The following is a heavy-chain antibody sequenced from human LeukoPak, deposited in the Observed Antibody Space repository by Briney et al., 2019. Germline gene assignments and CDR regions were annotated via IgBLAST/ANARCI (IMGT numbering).Heavy chain of an antibody. V-gene: IGHV3-66*04. CDR1: GFTVSSNY. CDR3: ARLTLLYYYGMDV. Sequence: GGSLRLSCAASGFTVSSNYMSWVRQAPGKGLEWVSVIYSGGSTYYADSVKGRFTISRDNSKNTLYLQMNSLRAEDTAVYYCARLTLLYYYGMDVWGQGTTVTVSS. D-gene: IGHD2-21*02. CDR2: IYSGGST. J-gene: IGHJ6*02.